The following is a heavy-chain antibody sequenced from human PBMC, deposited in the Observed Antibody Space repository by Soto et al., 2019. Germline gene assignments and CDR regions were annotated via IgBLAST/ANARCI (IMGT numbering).Heavy chain of an antibody. CDR1: GGAISSYH. CDR3: ARVARWSSTSGSIHFDY. CDR2: IYYSGST. J-gene: IGHJ4*02. D-gene: IGHD2-2*01. Sequence: QVQLQESGPGLVKPSETLSLTCTVSGGAISSYHWSWIRQPPGKGLEWIGYIYYSGSTNYNPSLKRRVTISVDTSKNQYSLKLSCVTAADTGVYYCARVARWSSTSGSIHFDYWGQGTLVTVSS. V-gene: IGHV4-59*01.